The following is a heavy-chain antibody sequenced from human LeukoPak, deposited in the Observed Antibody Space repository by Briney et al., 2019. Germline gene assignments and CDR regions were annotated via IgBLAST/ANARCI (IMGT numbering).Heavy chain of an antibody. CDR1: GFTFSSYA. CDR2: ISGSVGST. V-gene: IGHV3-23*01. Sequence: GGSLRLSCAASGFTFSSYAMSWVRQAPGKGLEWVSAISGSVGSTYYADSVKGRFTISRDNSKNTLYLQMNSLRAEDTAVYYCAKSAVVVPAARGFCFDYWGQGTLVTVSS. D-gene: IGHD2-2*01. J-gene: IGHJ4*02. CDR3: AKSAVVVPAARGFCFDY.